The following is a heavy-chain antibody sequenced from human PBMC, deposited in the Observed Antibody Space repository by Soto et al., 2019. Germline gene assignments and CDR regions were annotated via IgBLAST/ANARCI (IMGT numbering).Heavy chain of an antibody. V-gene: IGHV4-59*08. CDR2: IYYSGST. J-gene: IGHJ4*02. CDR3: ARRYGDYFDY. Sequence: SETLSLTCTVSGGSISSYYWSWIRQPPGKGLEWIGYIYYSGSTNYNPSLKSRVAISVDTSKNQFSLKLSSVTAAGTAVYYCARRYGDYFDYWGQGTLVTVSS. CDR1: GGSISSYY. D-gene: IGHD4-17*01.